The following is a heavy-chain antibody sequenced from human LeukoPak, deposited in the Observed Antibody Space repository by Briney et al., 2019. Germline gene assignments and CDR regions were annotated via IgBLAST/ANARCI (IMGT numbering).Heavy chain of an antibody. J-gene: IGHJ5*02. Sequence: GGSLTLSCATSIFTFSSYCTTCPRRAPGKGLEWVANINQDGSETYYVDSVKGRLTISRDNAKNSRYLQMNSLRVDETAVYYCARAASWGQGTLGTVSS. CDR1: IFTFSSYC. CDR3: ARAAS. CDR2: INQDGSET. V-gene: IGHV3-7*01.